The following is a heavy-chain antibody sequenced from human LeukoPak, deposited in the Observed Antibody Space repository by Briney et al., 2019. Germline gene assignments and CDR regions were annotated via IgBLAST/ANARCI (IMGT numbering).Heavy chain of an antibody. Sequence: GGSLRLSCAASGFTFSSYSMNWVRQAPGKGLEWVSAISGSGGSTYYADSVKGRFTISRDNSKNTLYLQMNSLRAEDTAVYYCAKKYSYGPKAPEFDYWGQGTLVTVSS. J-gene: IGHJ4*02. D-gene: IGHD5-18*01. V-gene: IGHV3-23*01. CDR1: GFTFSSYS. CDR3: AKKYSYGPKAPEFDY. CDR2: ISGSGGST.